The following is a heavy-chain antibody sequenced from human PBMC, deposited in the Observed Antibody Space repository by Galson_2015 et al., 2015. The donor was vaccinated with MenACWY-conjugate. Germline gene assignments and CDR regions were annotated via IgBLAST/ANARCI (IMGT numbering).Heavy chain of an antibody. J-gene: IGHJ3*01. V-gene: IGHV3-7*01. D-gene: IGHD6-19*01. CDR1: GFTFSNSW. CDR3: ARAKEQWLSKTFDL. Sequence: SLRLSCATSGFTFSNSWMGWVRQAPGQGLEWVANIKQDGSGKYYVDSVKGRFIISRDNAKNSLFLQMDSLRAEDTALYYCARAKEQWLSKTFDLWAQGTMVTVSS. CDR2: IKQDGSGK.